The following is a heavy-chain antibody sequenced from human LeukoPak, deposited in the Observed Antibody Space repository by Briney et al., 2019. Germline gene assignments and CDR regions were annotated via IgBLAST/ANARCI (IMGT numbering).Heavy chain of an antibody. V-gene: IGHV1-18*01. J-gene: IGHJ3*02. CDR3: ARAYCGSTSCYFDI. Sequence: ASVKVSCKTSGYTFNSHGITWVRQAPGQGLEWMGWISASSGKTNIAQNLQGRVTMTTDTSTSTAYMDLRSLRSDDTAVYYCARAYCGSTSCYFDIWGQGTMVTVSS. D-gene: IGHD2-2*01. CDR1: GYTFNSHG. CDR2: ISASSGKT.